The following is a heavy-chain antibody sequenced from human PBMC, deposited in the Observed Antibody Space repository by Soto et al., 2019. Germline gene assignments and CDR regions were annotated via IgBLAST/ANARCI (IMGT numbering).Heavy chain of an antibody. V-gene: IGHV3-30-3*01. CDR3: ARAGCDGGRCYTLVGLRYGMDV. CDR2: ISYDGNNK. D-gene: IGHD2-15*01. J-gene: IGHJ6*02. CDR1: GFTFSSYV. Sequence: QVQLVESGGGVVQPGRSLRLSCAASGFTFSSYVMHWVRQAPGKGLEWVAVISYDGNNKYYADSVKGRFTISRDNSKNTLYLPMNSLRAQDTALYYCARAGCDGGRCYTLVGLRYGMDVWGQGTTVTVSS.